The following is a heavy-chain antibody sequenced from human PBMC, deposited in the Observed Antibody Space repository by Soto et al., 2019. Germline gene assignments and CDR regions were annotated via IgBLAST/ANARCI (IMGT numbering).Heavy chain of an antibody. V-gene: IGHV1-18*01. Sequence: ASVKVSCKASGYTFTSYGISWVRQAPGQGLEWMGWISAYNGNTTYAQKLQGRVTMTTDTSTSTAYMELRSLRSDDTAVYYCARDLGLRYFDWSLSGHFDYWGQGTLVTVSS. CDR1: GYTFTSYG. CDR3: ARDLGLRYFDWSLSGHFDY. J-gene: IGHJ4*02. D-gene: IGHD3-9*01. CDR2: ISAYNGNT.